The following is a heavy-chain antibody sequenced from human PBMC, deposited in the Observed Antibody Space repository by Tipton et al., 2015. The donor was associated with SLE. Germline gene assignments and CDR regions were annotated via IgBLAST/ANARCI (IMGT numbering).Heavy chain of an antibody. V-gene: IGHV3-23*01. CDR1: GFTFSSYA. D-gene: IGHD3-10*01. Sequence: SLRLSCAASGFTFSSYAMNWVRQAPGKGMEWVSAISGSGGSTYYADSVKGWFTISRDNARNTLYLQMNSLRAEDTAVYYCAMSSATLTHYFDYWGQGTLVTVSS. J-gene: IGHJ4*02. CDR3: AMSSATLTHYFDY. CDR2: ISGSGGST.